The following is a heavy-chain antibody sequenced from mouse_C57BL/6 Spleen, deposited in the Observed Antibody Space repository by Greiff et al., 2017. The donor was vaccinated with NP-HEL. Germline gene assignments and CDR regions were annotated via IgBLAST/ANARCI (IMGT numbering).Heavy chain of an antibody. CDR1: GYTFTSYW. Sequence: QVQLQQPGAELVMPGASVKLSCKASGYTFTSYWTHWVKQRPGQGLEWIGEIDPSDSYTNYNQKFKGKSTLTVDKSSSTAYMRLSSLTSEDSAVYYCARGGAAQATPFAYWGQGTLVTVSA. CDR3: ARGGAAQATPFAY. CDR2: IDPSDSYT. D-gene: IGHD3-2*02. V-gene: IGHV1-69*01. J-gene: IGHJ3*01.